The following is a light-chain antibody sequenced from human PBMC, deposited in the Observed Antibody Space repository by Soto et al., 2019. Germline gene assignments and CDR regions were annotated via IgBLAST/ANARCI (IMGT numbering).Light chain of an antibody. CDR1: SSNIGSNS. Sequence: SVLTQPPSASGTPGQRVTISCSGSSSNIGSNSVYWYQQFPGTAPKLLIYRNNRRPSGVPDRFSGSKSGTSASLAISGLRSEDEADYYCATWDDSLSVLYVFGDGTKVTVL. V-gene: IGLV1-47*01. CDR2: RNN. J-gene: IGLJ1*01. CDR3: ATWDDSLSVLYV.